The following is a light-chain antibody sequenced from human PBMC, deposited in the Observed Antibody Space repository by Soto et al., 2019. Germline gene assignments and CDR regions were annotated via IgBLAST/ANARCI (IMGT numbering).Light chain of an antibody. Sequence: EVVLTQSPGTLSLSPGERVTLSCRASQSVASSYLAWYQQKPGRAPRLLFYSASSRATGIPDRFSGSGSGTDFTLTISRLEPEDFAVYYCQQSSSSPITFGQGTRLEIK. CDR2: SAS. V-gene: IGKV3-20*01. J-gene: IGKJ5*01. CDR3: QQSSSSPIT. CDR1: QSVASSY.